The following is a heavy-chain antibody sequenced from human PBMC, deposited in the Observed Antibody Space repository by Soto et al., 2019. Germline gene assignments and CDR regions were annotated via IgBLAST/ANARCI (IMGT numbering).Heavy chain of an antibody. J-gene: IGHJ4*02. CDR3: ASDY. V-gene: IGHV3-23*05. Sequence: EVRMLESGGGLVQPGGSLRLSCTVSGFTFGNYAMSWVRQAPGKGLQWVSTIDTSGGNTYYADSVKGRFTISRDNSKKTLFLQLSCRRDDDTAVYYCASDYWGQGTLVTVSS. CDR2: IDTSGGNT. CDR1: GFTFGNYA.